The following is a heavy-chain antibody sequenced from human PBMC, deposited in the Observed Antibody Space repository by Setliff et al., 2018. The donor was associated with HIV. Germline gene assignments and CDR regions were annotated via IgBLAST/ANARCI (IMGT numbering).Heavy chain of an antibody. CDR1: GLTFSNYW. CDR3: AKGGQLWFSYFDY. Sequence: GGSLRLSCAASGLTFSNYWISWVRQAPGKGLEWVANINQDGSAKYYVDSVKGRFTISRDNVRQLVYLQMDSLRDDDTAVYYCAKGGQLWFSYFDYWGQGTLVTVSS. V-gene: IGHV3-7*01. CDR2: INQDGSAK. D-gene: IGHD5-18*01. J-gene: IGHJ4*02.